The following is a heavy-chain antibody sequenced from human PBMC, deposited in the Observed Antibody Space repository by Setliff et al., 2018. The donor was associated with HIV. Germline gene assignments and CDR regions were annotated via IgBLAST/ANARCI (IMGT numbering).Heavy chain of an antibody. D-gene: IGHD3-3*01. V-gene: IGHV1-2*02. J-gene: IGHJ4*02. CDR1: GYTLSSHY. CDR2: INPQTGGT. CDR3: ARDLRNSNSLFGVLNFVFDL. Sequence: ASVKVSCKASGYTLSSHYIHWVRQAPGHRPEWVGWINPQTGGTNFAQKFQGRITMTSDTSVNTVFIELSRLKSDDTALYYCARDLRNSNSLFGVLNFVFDLWGQGTLVTVSS.